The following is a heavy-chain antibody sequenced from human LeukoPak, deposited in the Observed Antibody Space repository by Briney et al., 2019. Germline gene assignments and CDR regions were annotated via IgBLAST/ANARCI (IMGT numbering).Heavy chain of an antibody. CDR3: ARLDTAMDNNWLDP. Sequence: SETLSLTCTVSGGSISSYYWSWIRQPPGKGLEWIGYIYYSGSTNYNPSLKSRVTISVDTSKNQFSLKLSSVTAADTAVYYCARLDTAMDNNWLDPWGQGTLVTVSS. V-gene: IGHV4-59*01. CDR2: IYYSGST. J-gene: IGHJ5*02. D-gene: IGHD5-18*01. CDR1: GGSISSYY.